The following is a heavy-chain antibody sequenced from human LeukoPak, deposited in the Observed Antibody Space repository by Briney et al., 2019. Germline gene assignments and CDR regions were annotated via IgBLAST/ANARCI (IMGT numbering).Heavy chain of an antibody. V-gene: IGHV3-30-3*01. Sequence: GSLRLSCAASGFTFSSYAMHWVRQAPGKGLGWVAVISYDGSNKYYADSVKGRFTISRDNSKNTLYLQMNSLRAEDTAVYYCARDDRWFGELSNYGMDVWGQGTTVTVSS. CDR3: ARDDRWFGELSNYGMDV. J-gene: IGHJ6*02. CDR1: GFTFSSYA. D-gene: IGHD3-10*01. CDR2: ISYDGSNK.